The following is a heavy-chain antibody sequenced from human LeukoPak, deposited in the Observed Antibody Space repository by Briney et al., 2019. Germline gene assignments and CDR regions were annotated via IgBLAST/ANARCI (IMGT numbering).Heavy chain of an antibody. CDR3: AGRIYGGIRDYFDY. Sequence: PSETLSLTCAVYGGSFSGYYWSWIRQPPGKGLEWIGEINHSGSTNYNPSLKSRVTISVDTSKNQFSLKLSSVTAADTAVYYCAGRIYGGIRDYFDYWAREPWSPSPQ. D-gene: IGHD4-23*01. CDR1: GGSFSGYY. CDR2: INHSGST. J-gene: IGHJ4*02. V-gene: IGHV4-34*01.